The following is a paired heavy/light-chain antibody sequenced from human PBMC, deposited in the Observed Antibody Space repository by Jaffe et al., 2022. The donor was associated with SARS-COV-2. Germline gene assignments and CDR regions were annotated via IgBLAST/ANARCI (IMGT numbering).Light chain of an antibody. CDR1: QSISNW. CDR3: QQYHSYPWT. CDR2: QAS. Sequence: DIQMTQSPSTLSASVGDRVTITCRASQSISNWLAWYQQKPGKAPELLLYQASSLEGGVPSRFSGSGSGTEYTLTISSLQPDDFATYYCQQYHSYPWTFGQGTKVEIK. J-gene: IGKJ1*01. V-gene: IGKV1-5*03.
Heavy chain of an antibody. Sequence: QLQLQESGPGLLKPSETLSLTCTVSGGSISSSDYYWGWIRQPPGKGLEWIGSVYYSGTTYYNPTLKSRVTISVDMSKNQLSLKLSSVTAADTAVFFCARYCSSTSCNWHAFDIWGQGTMVTVSS. D-gene: IGHD2-2*01. CDR2: VYYSGTT. V-gene: IGHV4-39*01. CDR3: ARYCSSTSCNWHAFDI. J-gene: IGHJ3*02. CDR1: GGSISSSDYY.